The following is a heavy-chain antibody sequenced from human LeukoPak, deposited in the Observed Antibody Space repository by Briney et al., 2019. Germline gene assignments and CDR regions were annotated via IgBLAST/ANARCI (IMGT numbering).Heavy chain of an antibody. CDR1: GYSFTSYW. J-gene: IGHJ3*02. V-gene: IGHV5-51*01. D-gene: IGHD3-22*01. Sequence: GESLKISCKGSGYSFTSYWIGWVRQMPGRGLEWMGIIYPGDSDTRYSPSFQGQVTISADKSISTAYLQWSSLKASDTAMYYCARQRSYYDSSGYYYAFDIWGQGTMVTVSS. CDR2: IYPGDSDT. CDR3: ARQRSYYDSSGYYYAFDI.